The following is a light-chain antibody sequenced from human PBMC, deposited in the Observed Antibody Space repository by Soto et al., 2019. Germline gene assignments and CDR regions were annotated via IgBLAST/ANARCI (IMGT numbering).Light chain of an antibody. Sequence: VGSYNHVSWYQQHPGEVPKLIIFNVNDRPSGVSNRXXGXKSGNTASLTISGLQAEDEADYYCSSFTSSTTYVFGTGTKVT. CDR2: NVN. CDR1: VGSYNH. V-gene: IGLV2-14*04. CDR3: SSFTSSTTYV. J-gene: IGLJ1*01.